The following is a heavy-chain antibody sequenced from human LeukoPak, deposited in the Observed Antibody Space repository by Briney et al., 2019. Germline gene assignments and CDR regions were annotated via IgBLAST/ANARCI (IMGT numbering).Heavy chain of an antibody. D-gene: IGHD3-22*01. CDR1: GYSISSGYY. V-gene: IGHV4-38-2*02. CDR2: IDHSGST. Sequence: SETLSLTCTVSGYSISSGYYWGWIRQPPGKGLEWTGSIDHSGSTYYNPSLKSRITISVDTSKNQFSLKLSSVTAADTAVYYCARDPSDSSGYYRPRYYFDYWGQGTLVTVSS. J-gene: IGHJ4*02. CDR3: ARDPSDSSGYYRPRYYFDY.